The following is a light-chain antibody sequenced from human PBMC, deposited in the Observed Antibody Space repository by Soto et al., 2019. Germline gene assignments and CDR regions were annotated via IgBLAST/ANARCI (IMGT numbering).Light chain of an antibody. CDR2: DAS. CDR3: QQRTNWLMYT. Sequence: EFVLTQSPATLSLSPGERATLSCRSSPSVNSYLAWYQQKPGQAPRLRIYDASNRATGVPARFSGSGSGTACTLTISSLEPEDFAVYYWQQRTNWLMYTFGQGTKLEIK. V-gene: IGKV3-11*01. CDR1: PSVNSY. J-gene: IGKJ2*01.